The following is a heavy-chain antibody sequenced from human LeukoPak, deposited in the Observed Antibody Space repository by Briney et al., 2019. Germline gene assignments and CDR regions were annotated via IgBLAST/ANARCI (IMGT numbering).Heavy chain of an antibody. V-gene: IGHV3-23*01. CDR2: ISGSGGST. Sequence: PGGSLRLSCVVPGFTFSSYAMNWVRQAPGKGVEWVSAISGSGGSTYYADSVKGRFTISRDNSKNTLYLQMNSLRAEDTAIYYCSKGQGEGSSWQALDFWGQGTLVTVSS. D-gene: IGHD6-13*01. CDR1: GFTFSSYA. J-gene: IGHJ4*02. CDR3: SKGQGEGSSWQALDF.